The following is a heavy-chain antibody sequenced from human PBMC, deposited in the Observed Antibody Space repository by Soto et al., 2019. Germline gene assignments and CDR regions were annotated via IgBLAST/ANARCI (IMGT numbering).Heavy chain of an antibody. CDR1: GFTFSSYW. J-gene: IGHJ4*02. CDR3: ERVGGLGYGSGSYPPSGY. CDR2: IRQEGGEK. V-gene: IGHV3-7*01. Sequence: EVQLVESGGGLVQPGGSLRLSCAASGFTFSSYWMTWVRQAPGKWLEWVANIRQEGGEKHYVDSLKGRFTISRDNAKNSLYLQMDSQRDENTSVHYCERVGGLGYGSGSYPPSGYWGQGTLVTVYS. D-gene: IGHD3-10*01.